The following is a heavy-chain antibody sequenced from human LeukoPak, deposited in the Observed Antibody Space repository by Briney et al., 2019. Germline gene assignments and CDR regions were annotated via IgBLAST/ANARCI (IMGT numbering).Heavy chain of an antibody. V-gene: IGHV3-15*01. CDR2: IKTTSDGGPT. Sequence: GGSLRLSCAASGVAFSHAWMSWVRQAPGKGLEWVAQIKTTSDGGPTGYAAPVKGRFTISRDDSENMLYLQMNSLKTEDTAVYYCTTNDAFDIWGQGTMVIVSS. J-gene: IGHJ3*02. CDR1: GVAFSHAW. CDR3: TTNDAFDI.